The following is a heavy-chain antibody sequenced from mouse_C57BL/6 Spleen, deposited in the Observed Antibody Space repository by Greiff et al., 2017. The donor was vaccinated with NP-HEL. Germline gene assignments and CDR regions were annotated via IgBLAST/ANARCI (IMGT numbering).Heavy chain of an antibody. CDR3: ARRGVYYGSSYGYFDV. J-gene: IGHJ1*03. Sequence: LVESGPELVKPGASVKISCKASGYAFSSSWMNWVKQRPGKGLEWIGRIYPGDGDTNYNGKFKGKATLTADKSSSTAYMQLSSLTSEDSAVYFCARRGVYYGSSYGYFDVWGTGTTVTVSS. V-gene: IGHV1-82*01. D-gene: IGHD1-1*01. CDR2: IYPGDGDT. CDR1: GYAFSSSW.